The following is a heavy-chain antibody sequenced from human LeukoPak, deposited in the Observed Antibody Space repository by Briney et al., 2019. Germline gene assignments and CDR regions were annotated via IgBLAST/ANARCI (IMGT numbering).Heavy chain of an antibody. CDR1: GGTFSSYA. V-gene: IGHV1-69*13. Sequence: ASVKVSCKASGGTFSSYAISWVRQAPGQGLEWMGGIIPIFGTANYAQKFQGRVTITADESTSTAYMELSSLRSEDTAVYYCARGRDCSGGSCYSPDYGMDVWGKGTTATVSS. J-gene: IGHJ6*04. D-gene: IGHD2-15*01. CDR2: IIPIFGTA. CDR3: ARGRDCSGGSCYSPDYGMDV.